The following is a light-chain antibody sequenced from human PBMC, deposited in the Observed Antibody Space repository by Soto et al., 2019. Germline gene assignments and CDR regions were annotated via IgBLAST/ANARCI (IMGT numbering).Light chain of an antibody. CDR2: DTS. Sequence: EIVLIQSASTLSWSPGERATLSWRASQSVSIKLAWYQQKPGQAPRLLVYDTSTRATGIPARFSGSGSGTEFTLTISSLQSEDFAVYYCQQYNNWPPITFGQGTRLEIK. V-gene: IGKV3-15*01. J-gene: IGKJ5*01. CDR3: QQYNNWPPIT. CDR1: QSVSIK.